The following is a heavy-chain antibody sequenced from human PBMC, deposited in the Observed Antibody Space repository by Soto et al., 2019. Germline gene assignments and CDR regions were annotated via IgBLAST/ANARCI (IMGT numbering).Heavy chain of an antibody. V-gene: IGHV3-23*01. J-gene: IGHJ4*02. D-gene: IGHD3-9*01. CDR3: TGYTTDFDY. CDR1: GFTFSSYA. Sequence: PGGSLRLSCAASGFTFSSYAMSWVRQAPGKGLEWVSAISGSGGSTYYADSVKGRFTISRDNSKNTAYLQMNSLKTEDTAVYYCTGYTTDFDYWGQGTLVTVSS. CDR2: ISGSGGST.